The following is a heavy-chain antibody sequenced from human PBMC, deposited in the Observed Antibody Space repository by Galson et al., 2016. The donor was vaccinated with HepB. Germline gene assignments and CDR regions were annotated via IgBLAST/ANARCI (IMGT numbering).Heavy chain of an antibody. Sequence: ETLSLTCTVSGASIISTNYNWGWIRQPPGKGLEWIASIFHTGRSDYNPSLQSRVTISVATSMNRFSLSLRSVSTADTATYFCARHPTGYPNWFDRWGHGTLVVVSS. CDR3: ARHPTGYPNWFDR. D-gene: IGHD3-9*01. CDR1: GASIISTNYN. V-gene: IGHV4-39*01. J-gene: IGHJ5*02. CDR2: IFHTGRS.